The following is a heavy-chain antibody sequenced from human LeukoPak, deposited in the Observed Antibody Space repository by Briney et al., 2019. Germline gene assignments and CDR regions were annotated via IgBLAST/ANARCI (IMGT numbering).Heavy chain of an antibody. CDR1: GFTFSAYI. CDR2: ISNDGSNR. V-gene: IGHV3-30*18. Sequence: PGGSLRLSCAASGFTFSAYIMHWVRQAPGKGLEWVAVISNDGSNRYYEDSVKGRFTISRDNSKNTVYLQMNSLRAEDTAVYYCAKGIAAAADWGQGTLVTVSS. J-gene: IGHJ4*02. D-gene: IGHD6-13*01. CDR3: AKGIAAAAD.